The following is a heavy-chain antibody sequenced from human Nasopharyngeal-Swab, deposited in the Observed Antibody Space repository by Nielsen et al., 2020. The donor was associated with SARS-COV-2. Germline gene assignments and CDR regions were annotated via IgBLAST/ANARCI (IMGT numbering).Heavy chain of an antibody. J-gene: IGHJ4*02. CDR1: GFTFSRYG. CDR2: IWYDGSNK. Sequence: GESLKISCEASGFTFSRYGMHWVRQAPGKGLEWVAVIWYDGSNKYYADSVKGRFTISRDNSKNTLYLQMNSLRAEDTAVYYCARSPGYSSGWYFDYWGQGTLVTVSS. D-gene: IGHD6-19*01. V-gene: IGHV3-33*01. CDR3: ARSPGYSSGWYFDY.